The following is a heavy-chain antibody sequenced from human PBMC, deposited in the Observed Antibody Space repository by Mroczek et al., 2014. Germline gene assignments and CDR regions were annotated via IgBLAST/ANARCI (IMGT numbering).Heavy chain of an antibody. CDR3: ARGGYCSSTSCYRYYFDY. D-gene: IGHD2-2*01. J-gene: IGHJ4*02. V-gene: IGHV4-31*03. CDR1: GGSISSGGYY. Sequence: QVQLQESGPGLVKPSQTLSLTCTVSGGSISSGGYYWSWIRQHPGKGLEWIGYIYYSGSTYYNPSLKSRVTISVDTSKNQFSLKLSSVTAADTAVYYCARGGYCSSTSCYRYYFDYWGQGTLVTVSS. CDR2: IYYSGST.